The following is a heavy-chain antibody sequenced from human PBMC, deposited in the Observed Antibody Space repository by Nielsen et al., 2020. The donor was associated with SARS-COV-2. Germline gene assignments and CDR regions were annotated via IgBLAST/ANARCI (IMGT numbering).Heavy chain of an antibody. Sequence: ASVKVSCKASGYTFTSYAMNWVRQAPGQGLEWMGWINTNTGNPTYAQGFTGRFVFSLDISVSTAYLQISSLKAEDTAVYYCARSRDTSGWYVNFDYWGQGTLVTVSS. V-gene: IGHV7-4-1*02. J-gene: IGHJ4*02. CDR3: ARSRDTSGWYVNFDY. CDR1: GYTFTSYA. D-gene: IGHD6-19*01. CDR2: INTNTGNP.